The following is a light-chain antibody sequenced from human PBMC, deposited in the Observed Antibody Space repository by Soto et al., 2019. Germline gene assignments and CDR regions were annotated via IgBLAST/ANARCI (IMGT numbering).Light chain of an antibody. CDR2: TAS. CDR3: IQDYNYPLT. J-gene: IGKJ4*01. V-gene: IGKV1-6*01. Sequence: IQMTQSPSTLSASVGDTVTVTCRASQSVSGWLAWYQQKPGEAPKLLIYTASTLQSGVPSRFSGSGSGTDFTLTISSLQPEDFATYYCIQDYNYPLTFGGGTKVDIK. CDR1: QSVSGW.